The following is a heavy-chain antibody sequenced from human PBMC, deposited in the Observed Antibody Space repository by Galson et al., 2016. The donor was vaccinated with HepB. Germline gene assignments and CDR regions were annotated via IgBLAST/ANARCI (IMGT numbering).Heavy chain of an antibody. D-gene: IGHD3-10*01. CDR3: ARGRLLWVGELAPFYYYGMDV. Sequence: SVKVSCKASGYTFSSYAKNWVRQAPGQGLEWMGLININTGHSRYAQGFTGRVVFSLDTSVSTAYLQISGLKAEDTAVYYCARGRLLWVGELAPFYYYGMDVWGQGTTVTVSS. CDR1: GYTFSSYA. V-gene: IGHV7-4-1*02. CDR2: ININTGHS. J-gene: IGHJ6*02.